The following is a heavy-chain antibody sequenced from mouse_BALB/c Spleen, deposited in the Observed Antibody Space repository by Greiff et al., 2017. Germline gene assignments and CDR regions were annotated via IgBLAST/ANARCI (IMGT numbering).Heavy chain of an antibody. J-gene: IGHJ2*01. CDR2: IYPGNSDT. V-gene: IGHV1-5*01. D-gene: IGHD2-4*01. Sequence: VQLQQSGTVMARPGASVKMSCKASGYTFTSYWMHWVKQRPGQGLEWIGAIYPGNSDTSYNQKFKGKAKLTAVTSTSTAYMELSSLTNEDSAVYYCTREEITTLDYWGQGTTLTVSS. CDR3: TREEITTLDY. CDR1: GYTFTSYW.